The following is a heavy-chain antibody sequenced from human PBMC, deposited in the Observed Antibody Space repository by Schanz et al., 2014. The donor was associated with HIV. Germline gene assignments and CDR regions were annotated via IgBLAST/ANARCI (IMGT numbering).Heavy chain of an antibody. J-gene: IGHJ4*02. Sequence: QVQLQESGPGLVKPSETLSLTCTVSGGSVSSGSYYWSWIRQPPGKGLEWIGYIYYSGSTNYNPXXXXRXXXSVDTSXXXXXXXXSCVXXXXXXXXXXXXXQCFDFWSGYRVGYFDYWGQGTLVTVSS. CDR3: XXXQCFDFWSGYRVGYFDY. D-gene: IGHD3-3*01. CDR1: GGSVSSGSYY. CDR2: IYYSGST. V-gene: IGHV4-61*01.